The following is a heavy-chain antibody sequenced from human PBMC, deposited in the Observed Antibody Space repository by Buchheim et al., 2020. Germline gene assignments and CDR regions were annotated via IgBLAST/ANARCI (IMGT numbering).Heavy chain of an antibody. CDR2: IYYSGST. J-gene: IGHJ4*02. CDR3: ATDRRGYCSSTSCYRGLDY. V-gene: IGHV4-30-4*01. D-gene: IGHD2-2*01. CDR1: GGSTSSGDYY. Sequence: QVRLQESGPGLVKPSQTLSLTCTVSGGSTSSGDYYWSWIRQPPGKGLEWIGYIYYSGSTYYNPSLESRVTISVDTSKNQFPLKLSSVTAADTAVYYCATDRRGYCSSTSCYRGLDYWGQGTL.